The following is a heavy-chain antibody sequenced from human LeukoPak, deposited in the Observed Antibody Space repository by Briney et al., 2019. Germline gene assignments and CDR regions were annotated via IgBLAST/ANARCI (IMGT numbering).Heavy chain of an antibody. J-gene: IGHJ6*02. CDR3: AAGRYDFWSGYGSRYGMDV. V-gene: IGHV1-58*01. Sequence: SVKVSCKASGFTFTSSAVQWVRQARGQRLEWIGWIVVGSGNTNYAQKFQERVTITRDMSTSTAYMELSSLRSEDTAVYYCAAGRYDFWSGYGSRYGMDVWGQGTTVTVSS. D-gene: IGHD3-3*01. CDR2: IVVGSGNT. CDR1: GFTFTSSA.